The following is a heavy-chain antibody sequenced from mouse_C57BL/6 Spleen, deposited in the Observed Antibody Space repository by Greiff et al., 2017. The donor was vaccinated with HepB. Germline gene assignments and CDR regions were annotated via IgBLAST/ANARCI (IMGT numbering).Heavy chain of an antibody. J-gene: IGHJ2*01. D-gene: IGHD1-1*01. Sequence: VQLQQSGTVLARPGASVKMSCKTSGYTFTSYWMHWVKQRSGQGLEWIGAIYPGNSDTSYNQKFKGKAKLTAVTSASTAYMELSSVTNEDSAVYYCTRDYYGSSHYFDYWGQGTTLTVSS. CDR3: TRDYYGSSHYFDY. V-gene: IGHV1-5*01. CDR1: GYTFTSYW. CDR2: IYPGNSDT.